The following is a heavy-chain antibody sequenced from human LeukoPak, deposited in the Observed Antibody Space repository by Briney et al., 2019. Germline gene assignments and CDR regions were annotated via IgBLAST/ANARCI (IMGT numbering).Heavy chain of an antibody. V-gene: IGHV3-53*04. CDR2: NYSRSST. D-gene: IGHD3-22*01. CDR3: ASGYYYDSSGYGY. Sequence: GGSLTLSCLVSGFTVRSKYMSWVRQAPGKGLEWVSFNYSRSSTYYADSVKSRFTISRHNSKNTLYLQMSSLRAEDTAVYYCASGYYYDSSGYGYWGQGTLVTVSS. CDR1: GFTVRSKY. J-gene: IGHJ4*02.